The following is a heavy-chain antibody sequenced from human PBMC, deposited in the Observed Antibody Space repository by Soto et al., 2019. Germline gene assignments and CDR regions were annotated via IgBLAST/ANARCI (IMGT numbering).Heavy chain of an antibody. CDR2: IYPGDSDT. D-gene: IGHD2-21*02. Sequence: PGESMKISCKGSGYSFTSYWIGWLRQMPGKGLEWMGIIYPGDSDTRYSPSFQGQVTISADKSISTAYLQWSSLKASDTAMYYCARQPKYCGGDCYIDYWGQGTLVTVSS. V-gene: IGHV5-51*01. CDR1: GYSFTSYW. CDR3: ARQPKYCGGDCYIDY. J-gene: IGHJ4*02.